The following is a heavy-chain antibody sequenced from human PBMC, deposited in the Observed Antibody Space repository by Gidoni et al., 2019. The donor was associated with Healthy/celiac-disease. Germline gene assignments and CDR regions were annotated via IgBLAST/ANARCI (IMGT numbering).Heavy chain of an antibody. CDR1: GGSISSYY. J-gene: IGHJ6*02. V-gene: IGHV4-59*08. Sequence: QVQLQESGPGLVKPSETLSLTCTVSGGSISSYYWSWIRQPPGKGLEWIGYISSSGSTNYNPSLKSRVTISVDTSKNQFSLKLSSVTAADTAVYYCARGRSFTNYGMDVWGQGTTVTVSS. CDR3: ARGRSFTNYGMDV. D-gene: IGHD1-26*01. CDR2: ISSSGST.